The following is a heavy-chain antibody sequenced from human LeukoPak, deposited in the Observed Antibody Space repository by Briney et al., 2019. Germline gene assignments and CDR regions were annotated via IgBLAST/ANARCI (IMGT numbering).Heavy chain of an antibody. V-gene: IGHV3-48*03. CDR3: ARDPWIAVTGSGGFDP. CDR2: ISGGGSTT. D-gene: IGHD6-19*01. CDR1: GFTFSSYE. J-gene: IGHJ5*02. Sequence: GGSLRLSCAASGFTFSSYEMNWVRQAPGKGLQWVSYISGGGSTTYYAVSVKGRFIISRDNAKNSLYLQMNSLRGEDTAVYYCARDPWIAVTGSGGFDPWGQGTLVTVSS.